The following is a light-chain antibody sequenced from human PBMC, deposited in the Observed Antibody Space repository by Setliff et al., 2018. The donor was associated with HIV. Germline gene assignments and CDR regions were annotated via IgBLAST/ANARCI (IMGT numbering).Light chain of an antibody. J-gene: IGLJ2*01. V-gene: IGLV2-23*02. Sequence: QSALTQPASVSGSPGQSITISCTGSSSNSGDYESVSWYQQHPGEVPKLIVYDVTKRPSGVSDRFSASKSGNTASLTISGLQAEDEGHYYCCSYAPIDTWIFGGGTK. CDR1: SSNSGDYES. CDR3: CSYAPIDTWI. CDR2: DVT.